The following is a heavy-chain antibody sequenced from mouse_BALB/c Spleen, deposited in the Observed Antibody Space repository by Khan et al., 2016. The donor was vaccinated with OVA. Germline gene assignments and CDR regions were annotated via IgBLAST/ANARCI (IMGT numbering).Heavy chain of an antibody. CDR2: INTYTGEP. CDR3: ARPPYYSYTLDY. V-gene: IGHV9-3-1*01. D-gene: IGHD2-10*01. J-gene: IGHJ4*01. CDR1: GYTFTNYG. Sequence: QIQLVQSGPELKKPGETVKISCKASGYTFTNYGMNWVKQSPGKALKWMGWINTYTGEPTYADDCKGRFAFSLETSASSASLQINNLKNEATATYFCARPPYYSYTLDYWGQGTSVTVSS.